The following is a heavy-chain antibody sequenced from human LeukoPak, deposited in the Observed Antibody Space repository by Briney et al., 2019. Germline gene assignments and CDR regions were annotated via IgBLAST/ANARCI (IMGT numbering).Heavy chain of an antibody. D-gene: IGHD2-15*01. CDR1: GGSISSGGYY. Sequence: SETLSLTCTVSGGSISSGGYYWSWIRQHPGKGLEWVGYLYYSGSTYYNPSLKSRVTISVDTSKNQFSLKLSSVTAADTAVYYCARDHLFCSGGNCYWTGFDYWGQGTLVTVSS. J-gene: IGHJ4*02. CDR2: LYYSGST. CDR3: ARDHLFCSGGNCYWTGFDY. V-gene: IGHV4-31*03.